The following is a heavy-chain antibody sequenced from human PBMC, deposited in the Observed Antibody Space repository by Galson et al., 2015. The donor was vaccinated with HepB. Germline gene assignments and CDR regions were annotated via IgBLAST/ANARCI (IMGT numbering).Heavy chain of an antibody. D-gene: IGHD1-26*01. CDR3: ASLVGAPPGYY. Sequence: TLSLTCAVSGGSIGSGGYSWSWIRQPPGKALEWIGYIYHSGSTYYNPPLKSRVTVSMDTSKNQFSLKLRSVTAADTAVYYCASLVGAPPGYYWGQGTLVTVSS. CDR1: GGSIGSGGYS. V-gene: IGHV4-30-2*01. J-gene: IGHJ4*02. CDR2: IYHSGST.